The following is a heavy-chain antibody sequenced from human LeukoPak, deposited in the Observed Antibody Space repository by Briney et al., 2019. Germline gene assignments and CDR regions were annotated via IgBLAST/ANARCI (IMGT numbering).Heavy chain of an antibody. V-gene: IGHV3-66*02. Sequence: PGGSLRLSCAASGFTVSSDYMSWVRQAPGKGLEWVSVIYSAGSTYYADSVKGRFTISRDNSKNTLYLQMNSLRAEDTAVYYCARGLYYYYMDVWGKGTTVTVSS. CDR1: GFTVSSDY. J-gene: IGHJ6*03. CDR3: ARGLYYYYMDV. CDR2: IYSAGST.